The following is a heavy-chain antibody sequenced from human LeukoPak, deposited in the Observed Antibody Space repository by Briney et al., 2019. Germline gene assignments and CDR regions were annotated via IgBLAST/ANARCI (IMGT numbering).Heavy chain of an antibody. CDR3: ARGVGATDFDY. CDR2: MNPNSGNT. D-gene: IGHD1-26*01. J-gene: IGHJ4*02. V-gene: IGHV1-8*01. CDR1: GYTFTSYD. Sequence: ASVKVSCKASGYTFTSYDINWVGKAIEKGLEWMGWMNPNSGNTGYAQKFQGRVTMTRNTSISTAYMELSSLRSEDTAVYYCARGVGATDFDYWGQGTLVTVSS.